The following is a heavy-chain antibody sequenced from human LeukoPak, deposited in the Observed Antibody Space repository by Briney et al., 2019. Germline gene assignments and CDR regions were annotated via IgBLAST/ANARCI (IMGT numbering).Heavy chain of an antibody. CDR1: GYTFTSYY. D-gene: IGHD3-3*01. J-gene: IGHJ6*03. V-gene: IGHV1-46*01. Sequence: ASVKVSCKASGYTFTSYYMHWVRQAPGQGLEWMGIINPSGGSTSYAQKFQGRVTMTRDMSTSTVYMELSSLRSEDTAVYYCARGRVGYDFWSGYLLYYYMDVWGKGTTVTVSS. CDR2: INPSGGST. CDR3: ARGRVGYDFWSGYLLYYYMDV.